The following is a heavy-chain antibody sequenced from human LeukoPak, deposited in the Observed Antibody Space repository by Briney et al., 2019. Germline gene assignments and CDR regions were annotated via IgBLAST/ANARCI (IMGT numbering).Heavy chain of an antibody. V-gene: IGHV3-23*01. CDR2: ISGSGGST. CDR3: AKDAPVNIVVVPAANS. J-gene: IGHJ4*02. D-gene: IGHD2-2*01. CDR1: GFTFSSYA. Sequence: GGSLRLSCAASGFTFSSYAMSWVRQAPGKGLEWVSAISGSGGSTYYADSVKGRFTISRDNAKNTLYLQMNSLRAEDTAVYYCAKDAPVNIVVVPAANSWGQGTLVTVSS.